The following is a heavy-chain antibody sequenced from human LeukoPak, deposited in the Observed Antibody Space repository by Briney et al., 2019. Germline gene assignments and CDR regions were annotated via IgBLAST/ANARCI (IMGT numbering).Heavy chain of an antibody. V-gene: IGHV4-59*01. CDR1: AGSMSSYY. CDR2: IHHSGST. Sequence: KPSETLSLTCTVSAGSMSSYYWSWVRQPPGKGLEWIGNIHHSGSTNYHSSLMSRVTMSIDTSKNLFSLNLSSVTAADTAVYYCAGWVWTVSRVEYFENWGQGTLVTVSS. D-gene: IGHD3/OR15-3a*01. J-gene: IGHJ1*01. CDR3: AGWVWTVSRVEYFEN.